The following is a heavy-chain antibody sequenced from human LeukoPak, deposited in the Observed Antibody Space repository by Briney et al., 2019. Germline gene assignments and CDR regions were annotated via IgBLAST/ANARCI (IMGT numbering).Heavy chain of an antibody. CDR2: ISSSSSTI. V-gene: IGHV3-48*04. J-gene: IGHJ6*03. D-gene: IGHD3-16*01. CDR3: ARVWPVYYYYMDV. CDR1: GFTFSSYS. Sequence: GGSLRLSCAASGFTFSSYSMNWVRQAPGKGLEWVSYISSSSSTIYYADSVKGRFTISRDNAKNSLYLQMNSLRAEDTAVYYCARVWPVYYYYMDVWGKGTTVTVSS.